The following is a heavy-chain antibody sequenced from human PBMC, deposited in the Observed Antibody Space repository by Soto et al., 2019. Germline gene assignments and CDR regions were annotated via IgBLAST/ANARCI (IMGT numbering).Heavy chain of an antibody. CDR1: GFTFSSYA. V-gene: IGHV3-23*01. CDR3: AKDKGLYSSGNRFDY. Sequence: EVQLLESGGGLVQPGGSLRLSCAASGFTFSSYAMSWVRQAPGKGLEWVSAISGSGGSTYYADSVKGRFTISRDNSKNTLYLQMNSLRAEDTAVYYFAKDKGLYSSGNRFDYWGQGTLVTVSS. J-gene: IGHJ4*02. CDR2: ISGSGGST. D-gene: IGHD6-19*01.